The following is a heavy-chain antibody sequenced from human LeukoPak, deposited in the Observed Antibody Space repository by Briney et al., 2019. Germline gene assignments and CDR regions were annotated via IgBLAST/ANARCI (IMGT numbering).Heavy chain of an antibody. D-gene: IGHD6-13*01. J-gene: IGHJ6*02. CDR1: GGSFSSGSYY. Sequence: SETLSLTCTVSGGSFSSGSYYWSWIRQPPGKGLEWIGYIYYSGSTNYNPSLKSRVTISVDTFKNQFSLKLSSVTAADTAVYYCASYSSSWLYYYYYGMDVWGQGTTVTVSS. CDR3: ASYSSSWLYYYYYGMDV. CDR2: IYYSGST. V-gene: IGHV4-61*01.